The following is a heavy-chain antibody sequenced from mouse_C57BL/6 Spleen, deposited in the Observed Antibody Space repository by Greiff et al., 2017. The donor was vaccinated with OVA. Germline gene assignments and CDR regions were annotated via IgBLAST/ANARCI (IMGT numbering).Heavy chain of an antibody. D-gene: IGHD1-1*01. Sequence: QVQLKQSGPELVKPGASVKISCKASGYAFTSSWMNWVKQRPGPGLEWIGRIYPGDGDTNYNGKFKGKATLPADNSSSTAYMQLSSLTSEDSAVYFCARCNGRSFHFDDWGKGTTVTVSS. CDR3: ARCNGRSFHFDD. J-gene: IGHJ2*01. CDR2: IYPGDGDT. CDR1: GYAFTSSW. V-gene: IGHV1-82*01.